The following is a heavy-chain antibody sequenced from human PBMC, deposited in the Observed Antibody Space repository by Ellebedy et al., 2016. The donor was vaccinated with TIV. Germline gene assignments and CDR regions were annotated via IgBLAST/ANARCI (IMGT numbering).Heavy chain of an antibody. V-gene: IGHV3-66*01. Sequence: GESLKISCAASGFTFSSYAMGWVRQAPGKGLEWVSVIYSGGSTYYADSVKGRFTSSRDNSKNTLYLQMKSLRAEDTAVYYCARVPEGYWGKGTLVTVSS. CDR2: IYSGGST. J-gene: IGHJ4*02. CDR3: ARVPEGY. CDR1: GFTFSSYA.